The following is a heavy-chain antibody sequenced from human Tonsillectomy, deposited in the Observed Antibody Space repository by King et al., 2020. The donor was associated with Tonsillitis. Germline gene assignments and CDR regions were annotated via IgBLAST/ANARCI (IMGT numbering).Heavy chain of an antibody. Sequence: VQLVESGGGLVKPGGCLRLSCAASGFTFNNAWMSWVRQAPGKGLEWVGRIKSKTDGGTTDYAAPVKGRFTISRDDSKNTLYLQMNSLKTEDTAVYYCTTERGIAAGKYFQHWGQGTLVTVSS. CDR2: IKSKTDGGTT. J-gene: IGHJ1*01. CDR3: TTERGIAAGKYFQH. CDR1: GFTFNNAW. V-gene: IGHV3-15*01. D-gene: IGHD6-13*01.